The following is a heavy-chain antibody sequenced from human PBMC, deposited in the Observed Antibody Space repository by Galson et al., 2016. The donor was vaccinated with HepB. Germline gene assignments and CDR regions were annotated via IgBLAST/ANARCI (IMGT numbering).Heavy chain of an antibody. Sequence: SLRLSCAASGFTFSSHWMSWVRQAPGKGLEWVANINQDGSEKYYVDSVKGRFTIPRDNAKNSLDLQMNSLRAEDTAVYYCARVVYYYYGMDVWGQGTTVTVSS. CDR2: INQDGSEK. J-gene: IGHJ6*02. V-gene: IGHV3-7*03. CDR1: GFTFSSHW. CDR3: ARVVYYYYGMDV.